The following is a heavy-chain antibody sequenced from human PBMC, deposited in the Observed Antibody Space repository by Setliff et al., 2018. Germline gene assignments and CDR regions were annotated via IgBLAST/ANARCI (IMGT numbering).Heavy chain of an antibody. V-gene: IGHV4-61*09. Sequence: LSLTCTVSGGSMNSGSYYWSFIRQPAGKGLEWIGQIYTSWSTNYNPSLKSRVTMSVDTSKNQFSLKLRSVIAADTAVYYCARGGTYRYFDYWGQGTLVTVSS. CDR3: ARGGTYRYFDY. CDR2: IYTSWST. CDR1: GGSMNSGSYY. J-gene: IGHJ4*02.